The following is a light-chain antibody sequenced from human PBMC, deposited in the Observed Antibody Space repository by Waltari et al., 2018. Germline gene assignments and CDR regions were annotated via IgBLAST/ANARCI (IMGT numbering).Light chain of an antibody. CDR2: GAS. CDR3: QQSDNWPPIT. V-gene: IGKV3-15*01. CDR1: QSVTTN. Sequence: EVVMTQSPAILSVSPGERATLSCRASQSVTTNLARYQQKPGQAPRLLIFGASTRATGVPARFSGSGSGTDFTLTISDLQSDDFAVYYCQQSDNWPPITFGQGTRLEIK. J-gene: IGKJ5*01.